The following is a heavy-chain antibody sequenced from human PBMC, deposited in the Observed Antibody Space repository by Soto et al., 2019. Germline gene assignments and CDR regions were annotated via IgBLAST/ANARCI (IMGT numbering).Heavy chain of an antibody. CDR3: ARPFYPGIAAAIDYYYGMDV. Sequence: ASVKVSCKASGGTFSSYAISWVRQAPGQGLEWMGGIIPIFGTANYAQKFQGRVTITADESTSTAYMELSSLRSEDTAVYYCARPFYPGIAAAIDYYYGMDVWGQGTTVTVSS. V-gene: IGHV1-69*13. CDR2: IIPIFGTA. J-gene: IGHJ6*02. CDR1: GGTFSSYA. D-gene: IGHD6-13*01.